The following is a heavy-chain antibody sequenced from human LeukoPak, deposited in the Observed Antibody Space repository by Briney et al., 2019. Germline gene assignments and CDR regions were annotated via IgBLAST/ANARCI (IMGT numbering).Heavy chain of an antibody. Sequence: SETLSLTCTVSGGSISSSTYYWGWIRQPPGKGLEWIGSIYYSGSTYYNPSLKSRVTISVDTSKNQFSLRLSSVTAADTAVYFRASLYCSGGICYSGLGSADYWGQGTLVTVSS. V-gene: IGHV4-39*01. J-gene: IGHJ4*02. CDR2: IYYSGST. D-gene: IGHD2-15*01. CDR1: GGSISSSTYY. CDR3: ASLYCSGGICYSGLGSADY.